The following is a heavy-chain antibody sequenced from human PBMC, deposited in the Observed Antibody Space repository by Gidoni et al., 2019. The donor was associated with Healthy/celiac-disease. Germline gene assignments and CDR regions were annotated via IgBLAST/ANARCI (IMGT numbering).Heavy chain of an antibody. V-gene: IGHV3-74*01. CDR1: GFTFSSYW. Sequence: EVQLVESGGGLVQPGGSLRLSCAASGFTFSSYWMHWVRQAPGKGLVWVSRINSDGSSTRYADSVKGRFTISRDNAKNTLYLQMNSLRAEDTAVYYCARAYYGDYVSFDYWGQGTLVTVSS. J-gene: IGHJ4*02. D-gene: IGHD4-17*01. CDR3: ARAYYGDYVSFDY. CDR2: INSDGSST.